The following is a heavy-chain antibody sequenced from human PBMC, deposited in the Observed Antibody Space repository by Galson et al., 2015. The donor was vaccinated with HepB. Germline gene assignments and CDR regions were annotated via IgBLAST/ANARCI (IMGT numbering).Heavy chain of an antibody. CDR1: GGTFSTYA. CDR3: SRGAVPAANAPFDY. CDR2: ILPIRDIA. D-gene: IGHD2-2*01. J-gene: IGHJ4*02. Sequence: SVKVSCKASGGTFSTYAVDWVRQAPGQGLEWMGRILPIRDIANYAQKFQGRVTITADKSTSTAYMGLTNLRSEDTALYYCSRGAVPAANAPFDYWGQGTLVTVSS. V-gene: IGHV1-69*04.